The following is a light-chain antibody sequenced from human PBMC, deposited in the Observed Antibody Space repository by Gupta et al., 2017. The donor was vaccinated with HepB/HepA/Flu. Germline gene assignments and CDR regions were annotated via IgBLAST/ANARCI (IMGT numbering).Light chain of an antibody. V-gene: IGKV2-28*01. CDR2: SAS. CDR1: PSLLQSNGYTH. Sequence: DTVRTQSPLSLPATPVDPASLSCRSSPSLLQSNGYTHLDWYVQKPWQSPQLLVFSASNWASGVPDRFSGSESGTDFTLKISSVEAEDVGVYYCMQTLQTPFTFGQGTKLEIK. J-gene: IGKJ2*01. CDR3: MQTLQTPFT.